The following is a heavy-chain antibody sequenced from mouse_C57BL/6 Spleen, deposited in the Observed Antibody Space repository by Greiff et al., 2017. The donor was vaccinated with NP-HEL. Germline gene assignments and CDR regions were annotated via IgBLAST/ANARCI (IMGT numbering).Heavy chain of an antibody. CDR1: GYTFTDYY. CDR2: INPYNGGT. CDR3: ARWGDYDGGDYFDY. V-gene: IGHV1-19*01. D-gene: IGHD2-4*01. J-gene: IGHJ2*01. Sequence: VQLQQSGPVLVKPGASVKMSCKASGYTFTDYYMNWVKQSHGKSLEWIGVINPYNGGTSYNQKFKGKATLTVDKSSSTAYMELNSLTSEDSAVYYCARWGDYDGGDYFDYWGQGTTLTVSS.